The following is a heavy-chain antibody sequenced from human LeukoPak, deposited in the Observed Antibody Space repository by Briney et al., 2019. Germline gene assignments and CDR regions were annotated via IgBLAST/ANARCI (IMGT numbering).Heavy chain of an antibody. CDR3: ARESTAVGDYYFDY. V-gene: IGHV3-48*03. J-gene: IGHJ4*02. CDR1: GITFCSYE. CDR2: ISSSGSTL. Sequence: GGSLRLSCAASGITFCSYEMKWVRQAPGKGLEGVSYISSSGSTLYHADSVKGRFTISRDNAKKSLYLQMNSLRAEDTAVYYCARESTAVGDYYFDYWGQGILVAVSS. D-gene: IGHD3-16*01.